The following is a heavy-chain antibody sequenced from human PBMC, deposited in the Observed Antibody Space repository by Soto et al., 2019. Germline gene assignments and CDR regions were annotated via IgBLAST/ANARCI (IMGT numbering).Heavy chain of an antibody. J-gene: IGHJ6*02. D-gene: IGHD2-2*01. Sequence: PSETLSLTCAVYGGSFSGYYWSWIRQPPGKGLEWIGEINHSGSTNYNPSLKSRVTISVDTSKNQFSLKLSSVTAADTAVYYCARGMFSTRYYYYYYGMDVWGQGTTVTVSS. V-gene: IGHV4-34*01. CDR3: ARGMFSTRYYYYYYGMDV. CDR2: INHSGST. CDR1: GGSFSGYY.